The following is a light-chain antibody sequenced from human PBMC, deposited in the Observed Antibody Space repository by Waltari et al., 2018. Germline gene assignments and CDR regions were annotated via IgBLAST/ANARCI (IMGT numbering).Light chain of an antibody. CDR1: TSNIGNYY. CDR2: DKD. CDR3: ATWDNSLTDVV. Sequence: QSVLTQPPSVSAAPGQKVTISCSGGTSNIGNYYVSWYHHLPGAAPKLLIYDKDERPSGIPDRIAASKSGTSATLGITGLQIGDEADYYCATWDNSLTDVVFGGGTKLTVL. V-gene: IGLV1-51*01. J-gene: IGLJ2*01.